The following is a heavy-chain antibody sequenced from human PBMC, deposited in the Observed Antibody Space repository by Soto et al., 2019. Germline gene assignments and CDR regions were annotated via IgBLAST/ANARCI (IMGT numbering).Heavy chain of an antibody. CDR3: AKTGPIFGVVMSYMDV. V-gene: IGHV3-23*01. J-gene: IGHJ6*03. Sequence: GGSLRLSCAASGFTFSSYAMSWVRQAPGKGLEWVSAISGSGGSTYYADSVKGRFTISRDNSKNTLYLQMNSLRAEDTAVYYCAKTGPIFGVVMSYMDVWGKGTTVTVSS. D-gene: IGHD3-3*01. CDR2: ISGSGGST. CDR1: GFTFSSYA.